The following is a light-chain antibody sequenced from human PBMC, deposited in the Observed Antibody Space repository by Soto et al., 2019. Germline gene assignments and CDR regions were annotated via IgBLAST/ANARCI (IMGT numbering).Light chain of an antibody. CDR3: QQYGSSPPRT. CDR2: GAS. Sequence: EIVLTQSPGTLSLSPGDRATLSCRASQSVRSSSLAWYQHKPGQAPRLLIYGASSRATGIPDRFSGSGSGTDFTLTINRLEPEDVAVYYCQQYGSSPPRTFGQGTKVQIK. J-gene: IGKJ1*01. V-gene: IGKV3-20*01. CDR1: QSVRSSS.